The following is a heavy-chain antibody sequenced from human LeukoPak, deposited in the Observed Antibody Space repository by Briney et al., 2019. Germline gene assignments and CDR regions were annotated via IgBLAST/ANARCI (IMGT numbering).Heavy chain of an antibody. CDR1: GSSFSSYW. V-gene: IGHV3-74*01. D-gene: IGHD2-15*01. J-gene: IGHJ4*02. Sequence: GGSLRLSCAASGSSFSSYWMHWVRQAPGKGLVWVSRINSDGTSTSYADSVKGRFTISRDNAKDTLYLQVNSLRAEDTAVYYCARDVRYSVDNWGQGTLVTVSS. CDR2: INSDGTST. CDR3: ARDVRYSVDN.